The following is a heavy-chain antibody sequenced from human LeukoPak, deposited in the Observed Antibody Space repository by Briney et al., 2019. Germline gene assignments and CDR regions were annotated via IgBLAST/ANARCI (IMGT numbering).Heavy chain of an antibody. V-gene: IGHV4-39*07. CDR3: AGGGINGFEYFQH. CDR1: GGSISSSSYY. D-gene: IGHD2-8*01. Sequence: SETLSLTCTVSGGSISSSSYYWGWIRQPPGKGLEWIGSIYYSGSTYYNPSLKSRVTISVDTSKNQFSLKLSSVTAADTAVYYCAGGGINGFEYFQHWGQGTLVTVSS. CDR2: IYYSGST. J-gene: IGHJ1*01.